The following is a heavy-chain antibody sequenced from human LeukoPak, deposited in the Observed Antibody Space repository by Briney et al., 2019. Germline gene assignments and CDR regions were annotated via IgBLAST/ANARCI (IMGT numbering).Heavy chain of an antibody. CDR2: INPNSGGT. Sequence: ASVKVSCKASGYTFNGYYIHWVRQAPGQGLEWMGRINPNSGGTNFAQKFQGRATMTRDTSINTAYMELSRLRSDDTAVYYCARPLGDYVWGSYSYWGQGTLVTVSS. D-gene: IGHD3-16*01. V-gene: IGHV1-2*06. J-gene: IGHJ4*02. CDR1: GYTFNGYY. CDR3: ARPLGDYVWGSYSY.